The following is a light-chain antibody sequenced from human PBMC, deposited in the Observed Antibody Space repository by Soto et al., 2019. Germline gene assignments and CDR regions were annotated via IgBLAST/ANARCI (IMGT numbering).Light chain of an antibody. CDR1: QSLSSSY. Sequence: EIVLTQSPGTLSLSPGERATLSCRASQSLSSSYVVWYQQKPGQAPRLLIYAASRRATGIPDRFSGSGSATEYTSTLSRLEPEDFAVYYCQQQGTFGQGTKLEIK. J-gene: IGKJ2*01. V-gene: IGKV3-20*01. CDR3: QQQGT. CDR2: AAS.